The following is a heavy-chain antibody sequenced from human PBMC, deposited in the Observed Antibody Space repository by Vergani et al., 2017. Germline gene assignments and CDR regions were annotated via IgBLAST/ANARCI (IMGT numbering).Heavy chain of an antibody. J-gene: IGHJ5*02. CDR2: IYYSGST. Sequence: QVQLQESGPGLVKPSETLSLTCTVSGGSISSDYWSWSRQPPGKGLEWIGYIYYSGSTNYNPSLKSRVTISVDTSKNQFSLKLSSVTAADTAVYYCARAAAGPAQRNWFDPWGQGTLVTVSS. CDR1: GGSISSDY. V-gene: IGHV4-59*01. D-gene: IGHD6-13*01. CDR3: ARAAAGPAQRNWFDP.